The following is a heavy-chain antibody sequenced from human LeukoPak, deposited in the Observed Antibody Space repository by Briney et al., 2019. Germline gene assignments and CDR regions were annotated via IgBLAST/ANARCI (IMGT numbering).Heavy chain of an antibody. V-gene: IGHV4-34*01. CDR1: GTSFGDYF. CDR2: IDYSGTT. J-gene: IGHJ4*02. CDR3: ARGPRLSLVYTGDWFLNY. D-gene: IGHD2-21*02. Sequence: PSETLSLTCAVYGTSFGDYFWNWVRQPPGKGLEWIGEIDYSGTTNYNPSLKSRLTISLDISKSQFSLQLGSVTAADTAFYFCARGPRLSLVYTGDWFLNYWGQGTLVTVSS.